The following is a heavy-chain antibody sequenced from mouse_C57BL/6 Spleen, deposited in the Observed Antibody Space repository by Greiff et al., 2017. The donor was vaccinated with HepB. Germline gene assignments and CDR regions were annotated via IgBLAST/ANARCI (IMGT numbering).Heavy chain of an antibody. D-gene: IGHD2-4*01. V-gene: IGHV1-81*01. CDR2: IYPRSGNT. Sequence: VQLQQSGAELARPGASVKLSCKASGYTFTSYGISWVKQRTGQGLEWIGEIYPRSGNTYYNEKFKGKATLTADKSSSTAYMELRSLTSEDSAVYFCARSGYDWDYFDYWGQGTTLTVSS. J-gene: IGHJ2*01. CDR1: GYTFTSYG. CDR3: ARSGYDWDYFDY.